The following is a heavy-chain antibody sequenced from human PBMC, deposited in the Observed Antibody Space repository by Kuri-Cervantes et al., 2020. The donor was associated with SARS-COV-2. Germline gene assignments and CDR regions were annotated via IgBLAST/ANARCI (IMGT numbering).Heavy chain of an antibody. Sequence: GGSLRLSCAASGFIFDTYAMSWVRQAPGKGLEWVSVISGTGGSSTFYADSVKGRFIISRDNSKNTLYLQMNSLRAEDTAVYYCTTLIDYWGQGALVTVSS. CDR2: ISGTGGSST. V-gene: IGHV3-23*01. CDR3: TTLIDY. CDR1: GFIFDTYA. J-gene: IGHJ4*02.